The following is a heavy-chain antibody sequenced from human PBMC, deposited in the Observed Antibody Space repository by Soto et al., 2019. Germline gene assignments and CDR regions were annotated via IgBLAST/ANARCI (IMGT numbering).Heavy chain of an antibody. V-gene: IGHV1-46*01. CDR1: GYTFTTSF. D-gene: IGHD3-16*01. CDR3: AREPQGGFDY. CDR2: INPSGGAT. J-gene: IGHJ4*02. Sequence: QVQLVQSGAEVKKPGASVKISCKASGYTFTTSFMHWVRQAPGQGLTWMGIINPSGGATSYAQKFQGRVTMTRDTSTSTDYMELSSLRSEDTAVYYCAREPQGGFDYWGQGTLVTVSS.